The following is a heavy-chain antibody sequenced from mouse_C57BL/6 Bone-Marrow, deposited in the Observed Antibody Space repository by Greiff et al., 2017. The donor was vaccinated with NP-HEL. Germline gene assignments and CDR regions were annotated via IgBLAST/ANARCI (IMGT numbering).Heavy chain of an antibody. CDR3: TVSYYYGPWFAY. CDR1: GFTFSNYW. V-gene: IGHV6-3*01. D-gene: IGHD1-1*01. J-gene: IGHJ3*01. CDR2: IRLKSDNYAT. Sequence: EVKVEESGGGLVQPGGSMKLSCVASGFTFSNYWMNWVRQSPEKGLEWVAQIRLKSDNYATHYAESVKGRFTISRDDSKSSVYLQMNNLRAEDTGIYYCTVSYYYGPWFAYWGQGTLVTVSA.